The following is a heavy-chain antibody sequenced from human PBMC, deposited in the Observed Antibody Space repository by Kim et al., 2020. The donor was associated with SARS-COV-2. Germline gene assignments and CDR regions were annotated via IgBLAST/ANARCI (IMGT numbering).Heavy chain of an antibody. Sequence: YVASVKGRFTISRDDSKSIAYLQMNSLKTEDTAVYYCTRGYSGSYYVVDYWGQGTLVTVSS. J-gene: IGHJ4*02. D-gene: IGHD1-26*01. V-gene: IGHV3-49*02. CDR3: TRGYSGSYYVVDY.